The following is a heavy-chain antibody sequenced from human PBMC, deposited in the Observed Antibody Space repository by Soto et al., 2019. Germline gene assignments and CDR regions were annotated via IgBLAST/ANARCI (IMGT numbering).Heavy chain of an antibody. V-gene: IGHV1-18*01. J-gene: IGHJ4*02. Sequence: ASVEVSCKASGYTFTSYGISWVRQAPGQGLEWVGWISAHNGDTRYAQNLQGRITMTTDTFTNTAYMELTSLTSDDTAVYYCARDWSRYYDSSGLMWFYWGQGTLVTVSS. CDR2: ISAHNGDT. CDR3: ARDWSRYYDSSGLMWFY. CDR1: GYTFTSYG. D-gene: IGHD3-22*01.